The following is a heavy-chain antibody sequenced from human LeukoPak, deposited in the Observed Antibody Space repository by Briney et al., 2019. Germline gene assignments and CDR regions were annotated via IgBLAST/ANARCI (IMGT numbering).Heavy chain of an antibody. V-gene: IGHV4-39*07. CDR2: IYYSGST. CDR3: ATGLPYYDSSGYYAFDI. J-gene: IGHJ3*02. Sequence: SETLSLTCTVSGGSISSSSYYWGWIRQPPGKGLEWIGSIYYSGSTYYNPSLKSRVTISVDTSKNQFSLKLSSVTAADTAVYYCATGLPYYDSSGYYAFDIWGQGTMVTVSS. D-gene: IGHD3-22*01. CDR1: GGSISSSSYY.